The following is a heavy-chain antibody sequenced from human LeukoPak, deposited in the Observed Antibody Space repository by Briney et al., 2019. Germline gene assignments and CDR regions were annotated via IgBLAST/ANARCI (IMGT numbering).Heavy chain of an antibody. CDR1: GGSFSGYY. Sequence: PSETLSLTCAVYGGSFSGYYWSWIRQPPGKGLEWIGEINHSGSTNYNPSLKSRVTISVDTSKNQFSLKLSSVTAADTAVYYCARGSPWRDYVRGSYRLYFDYWGQGTLVTVSS. V-gene: IGHV4-34*01. D-gene: IGHD3-16*02. CDR3: ARGSPWRDYVRGSYRLYFDY. CDR2: INHSGST. J-gene: IGHJ4*02.